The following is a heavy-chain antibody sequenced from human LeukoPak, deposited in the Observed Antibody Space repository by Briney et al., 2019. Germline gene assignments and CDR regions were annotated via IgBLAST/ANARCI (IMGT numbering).Heavy chain of an antibody. D-gene: IGHD2-2*02. CDR3: ANPGVVPAAIGLVSLPAYYYYGMDV. CDR1: GFTFRSYA. V-gene: IGHV3-23*01. Sequence: QPGGSLRLSYAASGFTFRSYAMSWVRQAPGKGLEWVSAISGSGGSTYYADSVKGRFTISRDNSKNTLYLQMNSLRAEDTAVYYCANPGVVPAAIGLVSLPAYYYYGMDVWGQGTTVTVSS. CDR2: ISGSGGST. J-gene: IGHJ6*02.